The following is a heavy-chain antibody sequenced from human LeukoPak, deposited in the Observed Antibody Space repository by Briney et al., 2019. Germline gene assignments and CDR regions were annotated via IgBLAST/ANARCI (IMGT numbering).Heavy chain of an antibody. J-gene: IGHJ6*02. Sequence: ASVKVSCKASGYTFTSYYMHWVRQAPGQGLEWMGIINPSGGSTSYAQKFQGRVTITADKSTSTAYMELSSLRSEDTAVYYCARDNYYGSGPYYYYYGMDVWGQGTTVTVSS. CDR1: GYTFTSYY. V-gene: IGHV1-46*01. CDR3: ARDNYYGSGPYYYYYGMDV. D-gene: IGHD3-10*01. CDR2: INPSGGST.